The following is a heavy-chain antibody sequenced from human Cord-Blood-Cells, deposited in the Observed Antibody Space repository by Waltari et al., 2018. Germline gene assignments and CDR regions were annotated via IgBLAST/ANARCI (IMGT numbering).Heavy chain of an antibody. V-gene: IGHV4-34*01. CDR1: GGSFSGYY. CDR3: ARVIAAADY. Sequence: QVQLQQWGAGLLKPSETLSLTCAVYGGSFSGYYWSWIRQPPGKGLEWIGEINHSGSTNYNPSLKGGVTISVDTAKNQFSLKLGSVTAADTAVYYCARVIAAADYWGQGTLVTVSS. CDR2: INHSGST. D-gene: IGHD6-13*01. J-gene: IGHJ4*02.